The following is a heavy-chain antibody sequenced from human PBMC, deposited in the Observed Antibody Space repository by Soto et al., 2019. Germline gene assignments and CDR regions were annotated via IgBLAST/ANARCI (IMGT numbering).Heavy chain of an antibody. V-gene: IGHV3-7*01. J-gene: IGHJ4*02. CDR2: IKQDGSEK. Sequence: GGSLRLSCAASGFTFSSYWMSWVRQAPGKGLEWVANIKQDGSEKYYVDSVKGRFTISRDNAKNSLYLQMNSLRAEDTAVYYCARSSVLLWCGELSKFDYWGQGTLVTVSS. D-gene: IGHD3-10*01. CDR1: GFTFSSYW. CDR3: ARSSVLLWCGELSKFDY.